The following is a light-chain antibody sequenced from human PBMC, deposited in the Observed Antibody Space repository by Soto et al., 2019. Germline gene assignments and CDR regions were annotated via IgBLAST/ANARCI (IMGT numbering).Light chain of an antibody. CDR2: EVS. V-gene: IGLV2-11*01. Sequence: QSALTQPRSVSGSPGQSVTISCTGTSSDVGGYNYVSWYRQHPGKAPKLMIYEVSKRPSGVPDRFSGSKSGNTASLTISGLQAEDEADYYCCSYAGSYTWVFVTRTKLTVL. CDR3: CSYAGSYTWV. CDR1: SSDVGGYNY. J-gene: IGLJ1*01.